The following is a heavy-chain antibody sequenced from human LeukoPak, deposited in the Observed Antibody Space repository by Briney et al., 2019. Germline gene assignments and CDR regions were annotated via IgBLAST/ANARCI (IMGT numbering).Heavy chain of an antibody. J-gene: IGHJ4*02. V-gene: IGHV3-33*01. CDR1: GFTLSSYG. Sequence: PGGSLRLSCAASGFTLSSYGMHWVRQAPGKGLEWVAVIWYDGSNKYYADSVKGRFTISRDNSKNTLYLQMNSLRAEDTAVYYCARDPSIYGSGWYGYWGQGTLVTVSS. D-gene: IGHD6-19*01. CDR3: ARDPSIYGSGWYGY. CDR2: IWYDGSNK.